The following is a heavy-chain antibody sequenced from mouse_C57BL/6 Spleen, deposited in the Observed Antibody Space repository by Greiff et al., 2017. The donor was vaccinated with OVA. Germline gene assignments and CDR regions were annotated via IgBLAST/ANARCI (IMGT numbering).Heavy chain of an antibody. Sequence: VQLQQPGAELVRPGSSVKLSCKASGYTFTSYWMDWVKQRPGQGLEWIGNIYPSDSETHYNQKFKDKATLTVDKSSSTAYMQLSSLTSEDSAVYYCARGETAQAAAYWGQGTLVTVSA. CDR1: GYTFTSYW. CDR3: ARGETAQAAAY. CDR2: IYPSDSET. D-gene: IGHD3-2*02. J-gene: IGHJ3*01. V-gene: IGHV1-61*01.